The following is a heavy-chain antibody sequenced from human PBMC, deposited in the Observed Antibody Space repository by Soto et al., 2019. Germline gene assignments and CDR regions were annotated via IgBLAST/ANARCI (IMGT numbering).Heavy chain of an antibody. V-gene: IGHV3-73*01. Sequence: ESGGGLVQPGGALKLSCAASGFTFSGSAMHWVRQASGKGLEWVGRIRSKANSYAPACAASVKGRFTITRDDSNNTAYLEMNSLKTEDTAVYYCTRHGYGEYVNDYWGQGTLVTVSS. CDR3: TRHGYGEYVNDY. J-gene: IGHJ4*02. CDR2: IRSKANSYAP. D-gene: IGHD4-17*01. CDR1: GFTFSGSA.